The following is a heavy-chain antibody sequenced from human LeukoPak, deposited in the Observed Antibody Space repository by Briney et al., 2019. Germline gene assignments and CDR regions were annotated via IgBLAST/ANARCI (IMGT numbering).Heavy chain of an antibody. J-gene: IGHJ4*02. CDR2: IYNSATT. CDR3: ARVGILDGYVFDY. V-gene: IGHV4-59*08. Sequence: SETLSLTCTVSGGSISGYYWSWIRQPPGKGLEWIAYIYNSATTNYSPSLKSRVTVSVDASKNQVFLNLSSVTAADTAVHYCARVGILDGYVFDYWGQGILVTVSS. CDR1: GGSISGYY. D-gene: IGHD5-24*01.